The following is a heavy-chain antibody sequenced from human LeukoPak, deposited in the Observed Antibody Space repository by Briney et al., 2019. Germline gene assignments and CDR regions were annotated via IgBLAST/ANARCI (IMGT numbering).Heavy chain of an antibody. Sequence: GGSLRLSCAASAFSLNAYNMNWVRQAPGKGLEWVSSISYTGTYIYYADSVKDRFTISRDNAQNSLYLQMNSLRAEDTAIYYCVRDRGTYRPIDYWGQGTLVTVSS. D-gene: IGHD1-26*01. CDR2: ISYTGTYI. CDR1: AFSLNAYN. V-gene: IGHV3-21*04. J-gene: IGHJ4*02. CDR3: VRDRGTYRPIDY.